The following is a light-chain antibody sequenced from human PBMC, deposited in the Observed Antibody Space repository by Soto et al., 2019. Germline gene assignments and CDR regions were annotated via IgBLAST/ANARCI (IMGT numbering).Light chain of an antibody. CDR3: ATWDDSLNGYV. Sequence: QSVRTQPPSASESPGQRVTISCSGSSSNVGSNAVNWYQQLPGTAPTLLIYSNNERLSGVPDRFSGSKSGTSASLAISGLQSEDEADYYCATWDDSLNGYVFGTGTKVTV. CDR2: SNN. V-gene: IGLV1-44*01. CDR1: SSNVGSNA. J-gene: IGLJ1*01.